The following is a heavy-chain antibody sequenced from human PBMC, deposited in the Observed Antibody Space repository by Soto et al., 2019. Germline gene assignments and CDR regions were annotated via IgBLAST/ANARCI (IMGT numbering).Heavy chain of an antibody. Sequence: QVQLVQSGAEVKKPVSSVKVSCKASGGTFISYASSWVRQAPGQGLEWMGGIIPIFGTANYAQKFQGRVTITADESTRTAYMELSSLRSEDTAVYYCARARKYSSGWYEYWGQGTLVTVSS. CDR2: IIPIFGTA. D-gene: IGHD6-19*01. CDR1: GGTFISYA. J-gene: IGHJ4*02. V-gene: IGHV1-69*01. CDR3: ARARKYSSGWYEY.